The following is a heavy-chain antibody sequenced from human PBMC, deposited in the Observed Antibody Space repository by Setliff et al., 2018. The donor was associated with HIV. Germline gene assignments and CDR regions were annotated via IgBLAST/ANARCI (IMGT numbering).Heavy chain of an antibody. D-gene: IGHD3-10*01. CDR3: ARLRLYNSALDY. J-gene: IGHJ4*02. CDR2: ISYDGTSQ. Sequence: PGGSLRLSCATSGFTFSSYAMNWVRQAPGKGLEWVAVISYDGTSQQYADSVKGRFTISRDNSKNTVFLQMDSLSVEDTAVYYCARLRLYNSALDYWGQGTLVTVSS. V-gene: IGHV3-30*03. CDR1: GFTFSSYA.